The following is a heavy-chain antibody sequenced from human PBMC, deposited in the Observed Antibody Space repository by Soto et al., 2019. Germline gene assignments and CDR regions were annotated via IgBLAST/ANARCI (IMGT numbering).Heavy chain of an antibody. CDR2: ISAYNGNT. Sequence: QVQLVQSGAEVKKPGASVKVSCKASGYTFTSYGISWVRQAPGQGIEWMGWISAYNGNTNYAQKLQDRVTMTTDTSTSTAYMELRSLRADDTAVYYCARGVMITFGGVIDPYFDYWGQGTLVTVSS. V-gene: IGHV1-18*01. J-gene: IGHJ4*02. CDR1: GYTFTSYG. D-gene: IGHD3-16*02. CDR3: ARGVMITFGGVIDPYFDY.